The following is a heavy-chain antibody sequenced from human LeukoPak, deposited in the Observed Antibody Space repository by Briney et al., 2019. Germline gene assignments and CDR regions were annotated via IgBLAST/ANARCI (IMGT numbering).Heavy chain of an antibody. Sequence: PGGSLRLSCAASGFTFSDHYMDWVRQAPGKGLEWVGRSGNKANGYTTEYAASVKGRFTISRDDSKNSPFLQMNSLRIEDTAVYYCVRGNSSAWYPFDYWGQGSLVTVSS. CDR2: SGNKANGYTT. J-gene: IGHJ4*02. D-gene: IGHD6-19*01. CDR1: GFTFSDHY. CDR3: VRGNSSAWYPFDY. V-gene: IGHV3-72*01.